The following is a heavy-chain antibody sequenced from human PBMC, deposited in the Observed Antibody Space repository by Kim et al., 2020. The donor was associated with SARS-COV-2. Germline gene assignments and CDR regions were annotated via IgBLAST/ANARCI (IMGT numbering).Heavy chain of an antibody. Sequence: SETLSLTCTVSGGSISSGSYYWSWIRQPAGKGLEWTGRMYTSGSTNYNPSLKSRVTISVDTSKNQFSMKMRFVTAADTAVYYCARDRGNSRYDYWGQGTLVTGSS. CDR1: GGSISSGSYY. V-gene: IGHV4-61*02. D-gene: IGHD6-13*01. CDR2: MYTSGST. J-gene: IGHJ4*02. CDR3: ARDRGNSRYDY.